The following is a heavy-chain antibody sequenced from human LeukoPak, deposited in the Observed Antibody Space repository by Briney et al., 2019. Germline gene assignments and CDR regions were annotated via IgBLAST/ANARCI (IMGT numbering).Heavy chain of an antibody. CDR1: GDSVSSNSAA. D-gene: IGHD6-13*01. V-gene: IGHV6-1*01. CDR3: ARSGKSAAGTSGDY. Sequence: SQTLSLTCAISGDSVSSNSAAWNWIRLSPSRGLEWLGRTYYRSKWYNDYAVSVKSRVTISPDTSKNQFSLQLNSLTPEDTAVYYCARSGKSAAGTSGDYWGRGTLVTVSS. CDR2: TYYRSKWYN. J-gene: IGHJ4*02.